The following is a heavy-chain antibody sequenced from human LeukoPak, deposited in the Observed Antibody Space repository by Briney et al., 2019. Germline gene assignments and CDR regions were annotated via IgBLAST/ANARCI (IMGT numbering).Heavy chain of an antibody. CDR2: IFNSGDT. J-gene: IGHJ3*02. CDR3: PTAPAPATGAFDI. V-gene: IGHV3-53*01. Sequence: PGGSLRLSCAASGFTISSNYMNWVRQAPGKGLEWVSVIFNSGDTYYADSWNGRLTISSDTSKNTLYLQLNSLGVDDTAVYYCPTAPAPATGAFDICGQGTLV. CDR1: GFTISSNY. D-gene: IGHD1-1*01.